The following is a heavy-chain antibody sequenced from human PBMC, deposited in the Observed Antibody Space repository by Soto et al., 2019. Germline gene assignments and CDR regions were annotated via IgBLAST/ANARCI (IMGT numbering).Heavy chain of an antibody. J-gene: IGHJ5*02. V-gene: IGHV1-8*01. CDR3: AREVVEASSLWFDP. Sequence: ASGKVSCKASGYTFTSHDINWVRQAPGQGLQWMGWLNTTLNATGSPQAFKARVTLTWNTSISTAYWELTSLKPDDPAVYFCAREVVEASSLWFDPWGQGTLVTAPQ. CDR1: GYTFTSHD. D-gene: IGHD2-15*01. CDR2: LNTTLNAT.